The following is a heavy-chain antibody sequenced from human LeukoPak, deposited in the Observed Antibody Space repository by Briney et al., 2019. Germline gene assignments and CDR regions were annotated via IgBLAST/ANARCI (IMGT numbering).Heavy chain of an antibody. J-gene: IGHJ4*02. CDR2: ISSSSSYI. CDR3: AKVSPYILTGYYLDY. Sequence: GGSLRLSCAASGFTFSSYSMNWVRQAPGKGLEWVSSISSSSSYIYYADSVKGRFTISRDNAKNSLYLQMNSLRAEDTAVYYCAKVSPYILTGYYLDYWGQGTLVTVSS. V-gene: IGHV3-21*01. D-gene: IGHD3-9*01. CDR1: GFTFSSYS.